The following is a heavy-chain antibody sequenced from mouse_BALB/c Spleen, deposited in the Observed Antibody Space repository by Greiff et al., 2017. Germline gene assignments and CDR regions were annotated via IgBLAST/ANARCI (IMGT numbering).Heavy chain of an antibody. CDR1: GYSFTGYT. CDR2: INPYNGGT. D-gene: IGHD1-1*01. Sequence: VQLKESGPELVKPGASMKISCKASGYSFTGYTMTWVKQSHGKNLEWIGLINPYNGGTSYNQKFKGKATLTVDKSSSTAYMELLSLTSEDSAVYYCARWDYGSRGDYAMDYWGQGTSVTVSS. J-gene: IGHJ4*01. V-gene: IGHV1-18*01. CDR3: ARWDYGSRGDYAMDY.